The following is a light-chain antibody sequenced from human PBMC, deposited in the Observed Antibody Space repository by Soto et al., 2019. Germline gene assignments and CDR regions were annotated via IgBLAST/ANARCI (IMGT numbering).Light chain of an antibody. CDR1: QSVGRN. CDR2: GTS. Sequence: EIVMTQSPVALSVSPGESAALSCRASQSVGRNFAWYQQRPGQAPRVLIYGTSTRATGVPARFSGSGSGTDFTLTISSLQSEDFAVYYGQQYNKWLYTFGQGTRLEIK. J-gene: IGKJ2*01. CDR3: QQYNKWLYT. V-gene: IGKV3-15*01.